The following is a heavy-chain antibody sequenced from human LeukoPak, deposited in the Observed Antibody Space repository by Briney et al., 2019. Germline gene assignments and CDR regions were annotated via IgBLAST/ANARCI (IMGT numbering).Heavy chain of an antibody. V-gene: IGHV3-21*01. CDR2: ISSSSSYI. J-gene: IGHJ3*02. CDR1: GFTFSSYS. D-gene: IGHD4-23*01. CDR3: AREKSLYGGPPDDAFDI. Sequence: GGSLRLSCAASGFTFSSYSMNWVRQAPGKGLEWVSSISSSSSYIYYADSVKGRFTISRDNAKNSLYLQMNSLRAEDTAVYYCAREKSLYGGPPDDAFDIWGQGTMVTVSS.